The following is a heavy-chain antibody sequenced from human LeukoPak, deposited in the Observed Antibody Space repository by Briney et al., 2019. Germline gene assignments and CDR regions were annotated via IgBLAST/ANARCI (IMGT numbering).Heavy chain of an antibody. J-gene: IGHJ4*02. CDR3: ATYVRGDFDY. D-gene: IGHD3-10*02. Sequence: GGXXRXSXAXXGXXFXSYAXSWVRQAPGKGLEWVSTISGGGGSTWYADSVKGRFTISRDNSKNTLYLQLSSLRADDTAVYYCATYVRGDFDYWGQGTLVTVSS. CDR2: ISGGGGST. CDR1: GXXFXSYA. V-gene: IGHV3-23*01.